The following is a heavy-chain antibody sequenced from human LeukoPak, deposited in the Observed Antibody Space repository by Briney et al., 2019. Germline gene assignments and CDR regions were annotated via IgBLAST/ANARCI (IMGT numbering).Heavy chain of an antibody. J-gene: IGHJ4*02. Sequence: SETLSLTCTVSGYSITSGYYWGWIRQPPGKGLEWIGNIYHSGSAYYNPSLKSRVTISVDTSKNQFSLKLSSVTAADTAVYYCASLTVTTGGVDYWGQGTLVTVSS. CDR3: ASLTVTTGGVDY. D-gene: IGHD4-17*01. V-gene: IGHV4-38-2*02. CDR2: IYHSGSA. CDR1: GYSITSGYY.